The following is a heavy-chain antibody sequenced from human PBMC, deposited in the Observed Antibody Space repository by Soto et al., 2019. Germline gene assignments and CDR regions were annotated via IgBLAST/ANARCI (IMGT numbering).Heavy chain of an antibody. J-gene: IGHJ4*02. CDR2: ISSSGSTI. CDR1: GFTFSDYY. CDR3: ARRLGYCSGGSCYFDY. Sequence: GGSLRLSCAASGFTFSDYYMSWIRQAPGKGLEWVSYISSSGSTIYYADSVKGRFTISRDNAKNSLYLQMNSLRAEDTAVYYSARRLGYCSGGSCYFDYWGQGTLVTVSS. D-gene: IGHD2-15*01. V-gene: IGHV3-11*01.